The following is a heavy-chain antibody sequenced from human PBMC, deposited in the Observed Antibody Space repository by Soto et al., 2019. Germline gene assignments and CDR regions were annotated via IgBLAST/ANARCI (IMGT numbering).Heavy chain of an antibody. CDR1: GGSVSSGSYY. CDR3: ARDRDWSSGWYNWFDP. CDR2: IYYSGST. D-gene: IGHD6-19*01. J-gene: IGHJ5*02. Sequence: SETLSLTCTVSGGSVSSGSYYWSWIRQPPGKGLEWIGYIYYSGSTNYNPSLKSRVTISVDTSKNQFSLKLSSVTAADTAVYYCARDRDWSSGWYNWFDPWGQGTLVTVSS. V-gene: IGHV4-61*01.